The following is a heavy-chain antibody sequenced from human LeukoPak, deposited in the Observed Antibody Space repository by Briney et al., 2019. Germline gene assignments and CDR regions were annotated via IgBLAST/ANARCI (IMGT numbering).Heavy chain of an antibody. CDR1: GFSISTYS. CDR3: ARDLPYYDILTGSP. V-gene: IGHV3-21*01. CDR2: ISSTSSYI. J-gene: IGHJ5*02. D-gene: IGHD3-9*01. Sequence: GGSLRLSCAASGFSISTYSMDWVRQAPGKGLEWVSSISSTSSYIYYADSVKGRFTISRDNAKNSLYLQMNSLRAEDTAVYYCARDLPYYDILTGSPWGQGTLVTVSS.